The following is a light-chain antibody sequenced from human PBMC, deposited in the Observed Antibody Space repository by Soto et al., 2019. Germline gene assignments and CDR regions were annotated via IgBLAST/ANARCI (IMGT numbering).Light chain of an antibody. CDR2: GAS. Sequence: ILMTQSPATLSVSPGERATLSCRASQGIKDYVAWFQQKPGQAPRLLIYGASSRATGIPDRFSGSGSGTDFTLSISRLEPEDFAVCYCQQYGSSSWTFGQGTKVDIK. V-gene: IGKV3-20*01. CDR1: QGIKDY. CDR3: QQYGSSSWT. J-gene: IGKJ1*01.